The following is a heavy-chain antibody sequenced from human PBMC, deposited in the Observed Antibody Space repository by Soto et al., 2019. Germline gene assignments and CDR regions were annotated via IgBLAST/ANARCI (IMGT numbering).Heavy chain of an antibody. J-gene: IGHJ4*02. CDR2: ISGSGGST. Sequence: EVQLLESGGGLVQPGGSLRLSCAASGFTFSNYAMNWVRQAPGKGLEWVSVISGSGGSTYYADSVKGRFTISRDKSKNTSYLQMNSLIAEDSAVYYCARRSSGSYFDCWGQGTLVTVCS. CDR1: GFTFSNYA. CDR3: ARRSSGSYFDC. V-gene: IGHV3-23*01. D-gene: IGHD6-19*01.